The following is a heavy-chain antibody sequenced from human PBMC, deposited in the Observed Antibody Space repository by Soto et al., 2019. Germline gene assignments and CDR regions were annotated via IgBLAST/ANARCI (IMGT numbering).Heavy chain of an antibody. V-gene: IGHV3-7*03. J-gene: IGHJ6*02. CDR1: GFTLSMYS. CDR2: IPQEGSDG. CDR3: ARDQLILPAHDFFYGSDV. D-gene: IGHD2-21*02. Sequence: GGSLRLSCEVSGFTLSMYSMTGVRQAPGKGLEWVAKIPQEGSDGHYVDSVKGRFTISRDNAKNSVYLQMNSLRAEDTAVYYCARDQLILPAHDFFYGSDVWGQGAKVPVSS.